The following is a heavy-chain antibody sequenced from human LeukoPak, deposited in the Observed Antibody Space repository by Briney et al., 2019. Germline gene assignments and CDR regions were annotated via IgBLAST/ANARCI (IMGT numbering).Heavy chain of an antibody. CDR1: GYTFTGYY. CDR2: INPNSGGT. V-gene: IGHV1-2*02. Sequence: ASVKVSCKASGYTFTGYYIHWVRQAPGQGLEWMGWINPNSGGTNYAQKFQGRVTMTRDTSISTAYMELSRLRSDDTAVYYCARDTTLEYYMDVWGKGTTVTVSS. J-gene: IGHJ6*03. CDR3: ARDTTLEYYMDV. D-gene: IGHD1-1*01.